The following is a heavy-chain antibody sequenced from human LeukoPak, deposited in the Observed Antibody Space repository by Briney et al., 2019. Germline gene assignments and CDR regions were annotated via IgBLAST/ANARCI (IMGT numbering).Heavy chain of an antibody. J-gene: IGHJ6*03. CDR1: GFTFSDYY. CDR3: ARLVVVAATGGYYMDV. V-gene: IGHV3-11*01. Sequence: GGSLRLSCAASGFTFSDYYMSWIRQAPGKGLEWVSHISSSGSTIYYADSVKGRFTISRDNAKNSLYLQMNSLRAEDTAVYYCARLVVVAATGGYYMDVWGKGTTVTVSS. CDR2: ISSSGSTI. D-gene: IGHD2-15*01.